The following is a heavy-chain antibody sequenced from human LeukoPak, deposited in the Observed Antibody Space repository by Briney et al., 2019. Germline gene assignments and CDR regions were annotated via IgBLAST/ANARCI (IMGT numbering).Heavy chain of an antibody. V-gene: IGHV3-21*01. CDR3: ARDKGIVVVPAAITNWFDP. J-gene: IGHJ5*02. Sequence: GGSLRLSCAASGFTFSSYSMNWVRQAPGKGLEWVSSISSSSSYIYYADSVKGRFTISRDNSKNTLYLQMNSLRAEDTAVYYCARDKGIVVVPAAITNWFDPWGQGTLVTVSS. CDR2: ISSSSSYI. CDR1: GFTFSSYS. D-gene: IGHD2-2*02.